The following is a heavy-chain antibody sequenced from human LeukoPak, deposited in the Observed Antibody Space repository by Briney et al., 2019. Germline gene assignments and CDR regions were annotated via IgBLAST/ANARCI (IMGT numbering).Heavy chain of an antibody. CDR2: ISGSGGST. V-gene: IGHV3-23*01. CDR3: AREVYSYVLDY. CDR1: GFTFSSYA. J-gene: IGHJ4*02. Sequence: GGSLRLSCAASGFTFSSYAMSWVRQAPGKGLEWVSAISGSGGSTYYADSVKGRFTISRDNAKNSLYLQMNSLRAEDTAVYYCAREVYSYVLDYWGQGTLVTVSS. D-gene: IGHD5-18*01.